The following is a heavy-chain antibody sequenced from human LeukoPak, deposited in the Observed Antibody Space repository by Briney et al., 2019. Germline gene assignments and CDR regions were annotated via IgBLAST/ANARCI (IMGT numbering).Heavy chain of an antibody. CDR1: GFTFSDYQ. D-gene: IGHD3-10*01. V-gene: IGHV3-11*04. CDR3: ARDRSNALLWFGELQFPFDY. CDR2: IDGGGDTK. Sequence: KSGGSLRLSCAASGFTFSDYQMSWVRQAPGKGPEFLSCIDGGGDTKYYADSVKGRFTISRDHATNFLYLQMSSLRGDDTAVYYCARDRSNALLWFGELQFPFDYWGQGTLVTVSS. J-gene: IGHJ4*02.